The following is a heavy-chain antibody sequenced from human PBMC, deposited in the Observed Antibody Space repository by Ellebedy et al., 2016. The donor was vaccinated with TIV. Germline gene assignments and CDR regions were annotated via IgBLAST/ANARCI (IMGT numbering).Heavy chain of an antibody. CDR2: ISAYNGNT. D-gene: IGHD5-12*01. V-gene: IGHV1-18*04. CDR1: GYTFTSYG. Sequence: ASVKVSCKASGYTFTSYGISWVRQAPGQGLEWMGWISAYNGNTNYAQKLQGRVTMTTDTSTSTAYMELRSLRSDDTAVYYCARDRLGYSGYFQEGDAFDIWGQGTMVTVSS. J-gene: IGHJ3*02. CDR3: ARDRLGYSGYFQEGDAFDI.